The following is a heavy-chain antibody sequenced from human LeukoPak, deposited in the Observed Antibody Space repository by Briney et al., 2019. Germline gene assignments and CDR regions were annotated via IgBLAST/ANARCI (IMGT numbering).Heavy chain of an antibody. CDR3: ARIGTYYYDSSGYYSAFDI. Sequence: PGGSLRLSCAASGFTFDNYGMSWVRQAPGKWLEWVSGINRNGGSTGYADSVKGRFTISRDNAKNSLYLQMNSLRAEDTALYYCARIGTYYYDSSGYYSAFDIWGQGTIVTVSS. V-gene: IGHV3-20*04. CDR2: INRNGGST. D-gene: IGHD3-22*01. CDR1: GFTFDNYG. J-gene: IGHJ3*02.